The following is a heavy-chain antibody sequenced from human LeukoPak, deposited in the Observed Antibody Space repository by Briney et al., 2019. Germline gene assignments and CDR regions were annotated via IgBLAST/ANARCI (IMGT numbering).Heavy chain of an antibody. D-gene: IGHD5-12*01. CDR2: ISSSSSTI. V-gene: IGHV3-48*04. J-gene: IGHJ4*02. CDR3: VRVGYSGYEPLDY. Sequence: GGSLRLSCAASGFTFSSYSMNWVRQAPGKGLEWGSYISSSSSTIYYADSVKGRFTISRDNAKNSLYLQMNSLRAEDTAVYYCVRVGYSGYEPLDYWGQGTLVTVSS. CDR1: GFTFSSYS.